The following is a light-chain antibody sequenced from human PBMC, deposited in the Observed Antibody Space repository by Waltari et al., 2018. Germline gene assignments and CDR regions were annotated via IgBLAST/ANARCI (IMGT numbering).Light chain of an antibody. V-gene: IGLV2-14*03. J-gene: IGLJ3*02. CDR2: DVN. Sequence: QSALTQPASVSGSPGPSIPISCPGTSSDVGGHTYVSWHQQHPGKVPKLMIYDVNNRPSGVSNRFSGSKSGNTASLTISGLQAEDEADYYCSSFTSSSTWVFGGGTKLTVL. CDR3: SSFTSSSTWV. CDR1: SSDVGGHTY.